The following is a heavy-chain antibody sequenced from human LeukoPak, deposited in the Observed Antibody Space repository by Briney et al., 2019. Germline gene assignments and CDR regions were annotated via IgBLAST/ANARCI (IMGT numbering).Heavy chain of an antibody. CDR2: ISGSGGST. V-gene: IGHV3-23*01. J-gene: IGHJ5*02. CDR1: GFTFSSYA. D-gene: IGHD3-10*01. Sequence: GGSLRLSCAASGFTFSSYAMSWVRQAPGKGLEWVSAISGSGGSTYYADSVKGRSTISRDNSKNTLYLQMNSLRAEDTAVYYCASAFSVLYNWFDPWGQGTLVTVSS. CDR3: ASAFSVLYNWFDP.